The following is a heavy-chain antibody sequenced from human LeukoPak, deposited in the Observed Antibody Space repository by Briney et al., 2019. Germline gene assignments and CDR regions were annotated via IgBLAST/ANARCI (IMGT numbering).Heavy chain of an antibody. CDR3: ATESTVFGLGLFDY. J-gene: IGHJ4*02. CDR1: GYTFTGYY. CDR2: INTNTGNP. V-gene: IGHV7-4-1*02. D-gene: IGHD3-16*01. Sequence: ASVKVSCKASGYTFTGYYMHWVRQAPGQGLEWMGWINTNTGNPTYAQGFTGRFVFSLDTSVSTAYLQISSLKAEDTAVYYCATESTVFGLGLFDYWGQGTLVTVSS.